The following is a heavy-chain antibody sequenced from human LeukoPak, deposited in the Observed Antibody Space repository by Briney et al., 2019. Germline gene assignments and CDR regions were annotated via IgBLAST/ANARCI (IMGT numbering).Heavy chain of an antibody. CDR2: IYYSGST. V-gene: IGHV4-59*01. CDR3: ARVPLITMIVVVTPGNAFDI. Sequence: SETLSLTCTVSGGSISSYYWSWIRQPPGKGLEWIGYIYYSGSTNYNPSLKSRVTISVDTSKNQFSLKLSSVTAADTAVYYCARVPLITMIVVVTPGNAFDIWGQGTMVTVSS. CDR1: GGSISSYY. J-gene: IGHJ3*02. D-gene: IGHD3-22*01.